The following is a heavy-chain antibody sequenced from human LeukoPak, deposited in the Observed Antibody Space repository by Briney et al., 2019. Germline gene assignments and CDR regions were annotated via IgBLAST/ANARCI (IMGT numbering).Heavy chain of an antibody. CDR3: ARQPNSGFYYAMDV. CDR2: INHSGST. J-gene: IGHJ6*02. D-gene: IGHD3-10*01. Sequence: PSETLSLTCAVYGGSFSGYYWSWIRQPPGKGLEWIGEINHSGSTNYNPSLKSRVTISVDTSKNQFSLKLSSVTATDTAVYYCARQPNSGFYYAMDVWGQGTTVTVSS. CDR1: GGSFSGYY. V-gene: IGHV4-34*01.